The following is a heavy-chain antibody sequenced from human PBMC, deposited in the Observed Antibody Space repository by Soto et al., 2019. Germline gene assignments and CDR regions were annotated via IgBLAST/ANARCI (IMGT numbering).Heavy chain of an antibody. CDR1: GYRFTSYW. CDR3: ARISDNRYGGPKNDFDY. D-gene: IGHD5-12*01. J-gene: IGHJ4*02. Sequence: PGESLKISCKGPGYRFTSYWITWVRQMPGKGLEWMGRVDPTDSYINYSPSFQGHVTISADKSIGTAYLQWSSLEASDTAMYYCARISDNRYGGPKNDFDYWGQGTLVTVS. V-gene: IGHV5-10-1*01. CDR2: VDPTDSYI.